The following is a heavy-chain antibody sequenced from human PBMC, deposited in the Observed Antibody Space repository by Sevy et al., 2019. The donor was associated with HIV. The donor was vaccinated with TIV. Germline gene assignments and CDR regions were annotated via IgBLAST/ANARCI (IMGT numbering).Heavy chain of an antibody. CDR2: IYSGDST. CDR1: GFSVSNSY. CDR3: ARLSVYYYDSSGYYTTGHAFDI. J-gene: IGHJ3*02. Sequence: GGSLRLSCAASGFSVSNSYMSWVRQAPGKGLQWVSVIYSGDSTYYTDSVKGRFTISRDNSKNTLYHQMNSLRAEDTAVYYCARLSVYYYDSSGYYTTGHAFDIWGQGTMVTVSS. D-gene: IGHD3-22*01. V-gene: IGHV3-53*01.